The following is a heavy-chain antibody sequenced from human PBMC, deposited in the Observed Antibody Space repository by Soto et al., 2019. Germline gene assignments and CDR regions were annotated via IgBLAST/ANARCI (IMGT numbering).Heavy chain of an antibody. J-gene: IGHJ6*02. CDR3: ARDWDDYVCGSPPDYGMDV. D-gene: IGHD3-16*01. Sequence: GSLRLSCAASGFTFSSYSMNWVRQAPGKGLEWVSSISSSSSYIYYADSVKGRFTSSRDNGKNSLYLQMNSLRAEDTGVYYCARDWDDYVCGSPPDYGMDVWGQGTTVTVSS. CDR2: ISSSSSYI. V-gene: IGHV3-21*01. CDR1: GFTFSSYS.